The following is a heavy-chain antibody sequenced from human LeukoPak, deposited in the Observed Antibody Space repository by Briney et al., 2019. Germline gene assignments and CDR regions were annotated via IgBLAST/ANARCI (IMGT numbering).Heavy chain of an antibody. CDR3: ARATPPRGGKRDNWFDP. V-gene: IGHV1-69*05. J-gene: IGHJ5*02. D-gene: IGHD4-23*01. CDR1: GGTFSSYA. Sequence: ASVKVSCKASGGTFSSYAISWVRQAPGQGLEWMGGIIPIFGTANYAQKFQGRVTITRNTSISTAYMELSSLRSEDTAVYYCARATPPRGGKRDNWFDPWGQGTLVTVSS. CDR2: IIPIFGTA.